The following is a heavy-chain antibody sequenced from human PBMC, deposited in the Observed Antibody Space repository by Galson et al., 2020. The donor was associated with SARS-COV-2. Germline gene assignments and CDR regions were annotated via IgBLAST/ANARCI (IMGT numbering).Heavy chain of an antibody. J-gene: IGHJ4*02. CDR3: ARGRGSYYPNLDY. V-gene: IGHV3-30*01. CDR2: ISYDGSNK. D-gene: IGHD1-26*01. Sequence: GGSLRLSCAASGFTFSSYAMHWVRQAPGKGLEWVAVISYDGSNKYYADSVKGRFTISRDNSKNTLYLQMNSLRAEDTAVYYCARGRGSYYPNLDYWGQGTLVTVSS. CDR1: GFTFSSYA.